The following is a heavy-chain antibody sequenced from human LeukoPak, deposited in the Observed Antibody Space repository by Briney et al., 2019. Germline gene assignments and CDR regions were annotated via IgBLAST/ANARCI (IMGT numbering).Heavy chain of an antibody. CDR3: ASADSSSWYVGYYFDY. Sequence: SETLCLTCTVSGGSISSHYWSWIRQPPGKGLEWMWYFYYSGRTDYNPSLKSRVTISVDASMNRFSLKLSSMTAAYTAVYYCASADSSSWYVGYYFDYWGQGPLVTVSS. CDR2: FYYSGRT. D-gene: IGHD6-13*01. CDR1: GGSISSHY. J-gene: IGHJ4*02. V-gene: IGHV4-59*11.